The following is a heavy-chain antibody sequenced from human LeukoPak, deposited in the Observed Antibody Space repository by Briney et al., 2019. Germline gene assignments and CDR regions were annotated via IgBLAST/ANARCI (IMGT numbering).Heavy chain of an antibody. CDR1: GFTFSSYE. J-gene: IGHJ4*02. CDR2: ISSSGSTI. V-gene: IGHV3-48*03. CDR3: ARDHPPDGITFGGVIVITYFDY. D-gene: IGHD3-16*02. Sequence: GGSLRLSCAASGFTFSSYEMNWVRQAPGKGLGWVSYISSSGSTIYYADSVKGRFTISRDNAKNSLYLQMNSLRAEDTAVYYCARDHPPDGITFGGVIVITYFDYWGQGTLVTVSS.